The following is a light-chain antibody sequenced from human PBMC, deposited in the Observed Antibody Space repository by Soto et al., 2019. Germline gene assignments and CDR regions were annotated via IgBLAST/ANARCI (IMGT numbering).Light chain of an antibody. CDR2: DVS. Sequence: QSALTQPASVSGSPGQSITISCTGTSSDVGGYNYVSWYQHHPGKAPKLMIYDVSNRPSGVSNRFSGSKSGNTASLTISGLPAQDEADYYCTSYTRSSTPYVFGTGTKVTVL. CDR3: TSYTRSSTPYV. V-gene: IGLV2-14*01. CDR1: SSDVGGYNY. J-gene: IGLJ1*01.